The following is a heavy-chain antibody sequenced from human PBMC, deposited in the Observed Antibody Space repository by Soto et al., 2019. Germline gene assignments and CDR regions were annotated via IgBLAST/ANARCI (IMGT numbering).Heavy chain of an antibody. CDR1: GGTFNSYV. CDR3: AGVFSDEKSKYYFDY. J-gene: IGHJ4*02. V-gene: IGHV1-69*01. Sequence: QVQLVQSGAEGKKSGSSVKVSCKASGGTFNSYVISWVRQAPGRGLEWMGGIIPMFGTANYAQKFQGRVTITADESTRTAYMELSSLRSEDTAVYYCAGVFSDEKSKYYFDYWGQGTLVTVSS. D-gene: IGHD1-26*01. CDR2: IIPMFGTA.